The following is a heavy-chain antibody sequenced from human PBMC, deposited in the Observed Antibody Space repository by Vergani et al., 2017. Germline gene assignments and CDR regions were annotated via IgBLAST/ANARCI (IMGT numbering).Heavy chain of an antibody. Sequence: QVQLVESGGGVVQPGRSLRLSCAASGFTFSSYGMHWVRQAPGKGLEWVAVIWYDGSNKYYADSVKGRFTISRDNSKNTLYLQMNSLRAEDTAVYYCARPDYGDRYYFDYWGQGTLVTVSS. CDR2: IWYDGSNK. D-gene: IGHD4-17*01. V-gene: IGHV3-33*01. CDR1: GFTFSSYG. CDR3: ARPDYGDRYYFDY. J-gene: IGHJ4*02.